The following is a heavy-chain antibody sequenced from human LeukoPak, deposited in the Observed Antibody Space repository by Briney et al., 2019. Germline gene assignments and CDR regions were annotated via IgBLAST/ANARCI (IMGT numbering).Heavy chain of an antibody. J-gene: IGHJ4*02. V-gene: IGHV3-66*01. D-gene: IGHD6-6*01. CDR1: GFTVSDNY. Sequence: PGGSLRLSCAASGFTVSDNYINWVRQAPGKGLEWVSLIFSGGGKSYADSVKGRFSLSRDTSKSTLYLQMNSLRAEDTAVYYCARVTASSSSSDYWGQGTLVTVSS. CDR3: ARVTASSSSSDY. CDR2: IFSGGGK.